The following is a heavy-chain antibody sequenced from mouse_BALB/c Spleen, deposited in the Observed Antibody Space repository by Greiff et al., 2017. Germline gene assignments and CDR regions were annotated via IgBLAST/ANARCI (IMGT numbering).Heavy chain of an antibody. D-gene: IGHD2-1*01. Sequence: EVQLVESGGGLVKPGGSLKLSCAASGFTFSDYYMYWVRQTPEKRLEWVATISDGGSYTYYPDSVKGRFTISRDNAKNNLYLQMSSLKSEDTAMYYCARGGNSPFDYWGQGTTLTVSS. J-gene: IGHJ2*01. V-gene: IGHV5-4*02. CDR1: GFTFSDYY. CDR2: ISDGGSYT. CDR3: ARGGNSPFDY.